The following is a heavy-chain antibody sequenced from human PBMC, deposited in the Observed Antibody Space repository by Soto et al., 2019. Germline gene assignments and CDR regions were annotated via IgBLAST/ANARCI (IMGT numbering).Heavy chain of an antibody. V-gene: IGHV3-23*01. D-gene: IGHD3-22*01. CDR2: VSANGRNT. J-gene: IGHJ4*02. Sequence: EVNLLESGGDVVQPGGSLRLSCAASGFTFSSYAMNWVRQAPGKGLEWVSSVSANGRNTYYADSVKGRFTVSRDKSKNALLLQLDSLRVEATAIYYCAKDLSSLGWLALGAPFDSWGPGTLVTVSS. CDR3: AKDLSSLGWLALGAPFDS. CDR1: GFTFSSYA.